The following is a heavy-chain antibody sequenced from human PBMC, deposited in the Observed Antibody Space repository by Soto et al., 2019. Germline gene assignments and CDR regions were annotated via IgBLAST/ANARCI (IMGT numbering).Heavy chain of an antibody. V-gene: IGHV4-59*11. J-gene: IGHJ4*02. CDR2: IYYSGST. CDR3: ASGWMAAFDN. D-gene: IGHD2-2*03. CDR1: GDSIKTHH. Sequence: SETLSLTCNVTGDSIKTHHWSWIRQAPGKGLEWIGYIYYSGSTLYNPSLKRRVTISADTAKNQFSLRLTSLTAADTAVYYCASGWMAAFDNWGQGTLVTVSS.